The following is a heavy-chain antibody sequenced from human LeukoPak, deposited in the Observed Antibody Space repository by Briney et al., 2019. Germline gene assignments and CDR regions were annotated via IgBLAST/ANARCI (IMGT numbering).Heavy chain of an antibody. Sequence: PGGSLRLSCAASGFTFSNYAMNWVRQAPGRGLEWVSGMSGSGGSIFYADSVKGRFTISRDNSMNMVYLQMNSLSAEDTAVYYCVKDYMAAAQNYFDCWGQGTLVTVSS. V-gene: IGHV3-23*01. D-gene: IGHD6-13*01. CDR1: GFTFSNYA. J-gene: IGHJ4*02. CDR3: VKDYMAAAQNYFDC. CDR2: MSGSGGSI.